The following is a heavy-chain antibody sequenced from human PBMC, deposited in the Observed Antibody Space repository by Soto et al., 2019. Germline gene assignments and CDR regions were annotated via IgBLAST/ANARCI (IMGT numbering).Heavy chain of an antibody. Sequence: EVQLVESGGGLVQPGGSLRLSCAASGFTFSSYSRNWVRQAPGKGLEWVSYISSSSSTIYYADSVKGRFTISRDNAKNSLYLQMNSLTTDDTAVYYCAKQTVELSLAGFDPWGQGTLVTISS. D-gene: IGHD1-1*01. CDR3: AKQTVELSLAGFDP. CDR1: GFTFSSYS. CDR2: ISSSSSTI. J-gene: IGHJ5*02. V-gene: IGHV3-48*01.